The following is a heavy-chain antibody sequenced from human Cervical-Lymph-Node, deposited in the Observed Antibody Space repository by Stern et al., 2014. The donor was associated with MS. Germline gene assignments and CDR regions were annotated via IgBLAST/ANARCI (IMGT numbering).Heavy chain of an antibody. CDR3: ARMPITGSDAFNF. J-gene: IGHJ3*01. D-gene: IGHD1-20*01. Sequence: VTLKESGPALVKPTQTLTLTCTFSGFSLTTSGMCVSWIRQPPGKALQWLALNYWGDDKYYSQLQRHRVTIPQAPLNNHVVLTMTNMDPVDTATYYCARMPITGSDAFNFWGQGTMVTVSS. V-gene: IGHV2-70*01. CDR1: GFSLTTSGMC. CDR2: NYWGDDK.